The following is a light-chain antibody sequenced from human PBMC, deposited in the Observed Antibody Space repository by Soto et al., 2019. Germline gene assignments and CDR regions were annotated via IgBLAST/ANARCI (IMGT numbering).Light chain of an antibody. V-gene: IGLV2-11*01. CDR2: DVS. J-gene: IGLJ2*01. CDR3: CSYAGSYTLI. Sequence: QPALTQPRSVSGSPGQSVTISCTGTSSDVGRYNYVSWYQQHPGKAPKLMIYDVSNRPSGVPDRFSGSKSGNTASLSISGLQAEDEADYYCCSYAGSYTLIFGGGTKLTVL. CDR1: SSDVGRYNY.